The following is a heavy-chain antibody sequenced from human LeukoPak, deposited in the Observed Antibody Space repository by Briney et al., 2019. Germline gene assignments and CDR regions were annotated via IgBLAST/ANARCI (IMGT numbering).Heavy chain of an antibody. J-gene: IGHJ5*02. D-gene: IGHD2-15*01. CDR3: ARGRCSGGSCYSTGWFDP. Sequence: GGSLRLSCAASGFTVSSNYMSWVRQAPGKGLEWVSVIYSGGSTYYADSVKGRFTISRHNSKNTLYLQMNSLRAEDTAVYYCARGRCSGGSCYSTGWFDPWGQGTLVTVSS. CDR2: IYSGGST. V-gene: IGHV3-53*04. CDR1: GFTVSSNY.